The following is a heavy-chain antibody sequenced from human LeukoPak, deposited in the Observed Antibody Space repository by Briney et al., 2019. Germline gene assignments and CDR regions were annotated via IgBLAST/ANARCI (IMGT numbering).Heavy chain of an antibody. J-gene: IGHJ3*02. D-gene: IGHD3-22*01. CDR1: GGSISSGGYY. CDR3: ARDKALFRYDSGGGAFDI. Sequence: PSETLSLTCTVSGGSISSGGYYWSWIRQHPGKGLEWIGYIYYSGSTYYNPSLKSRVTISVDTSKNQFSLKLSSVTAADTAVYYCARDKALFRYDSGGGAFDIWGQGTMVTVSS. CDR2: IYYSGST. V-gene: IGHV4-31*03.